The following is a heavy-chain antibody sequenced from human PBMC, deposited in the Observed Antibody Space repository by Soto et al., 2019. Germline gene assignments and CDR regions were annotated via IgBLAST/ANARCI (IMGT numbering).Heavy chain of an antibody. CDR3: ARVAVAGTRVDY. V-gene: IGHV4-30-4*01. CDR2: IYYSGST. Sequence: PSETLSLTCTVSGVPISSGDYYWSWIRQPPGKGLEWIGYIYYSGSTYYNPSLKSRVTISVDTSKNQFSLKLSSVTAADTAVYYCARVAVAGTRVDYWGQGTLVTVSS. D-gene: IGHD6-19*01. CDR1: GVPISSGDYY. J-gene: IGHJ4*02.